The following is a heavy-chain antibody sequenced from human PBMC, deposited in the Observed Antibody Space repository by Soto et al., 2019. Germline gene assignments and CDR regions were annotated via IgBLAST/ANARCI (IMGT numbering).Heavy chain of an antibody. Sequence: GGSLRLSCAASGFTFSSYAMSWVRQAPGKGLEWVSAISGSGGSTYYADSVKGRFTISRDNSKNTLYLQMNSLRAEDTAVYYCAKASGWGYYGSGSYYGHYFDYWGQGTLVTVSS. V-gene: IGHV3-23*01. CDR1: GFTFSSYA. CDR3: AKASGWGYYGSGSYYGHYFDY. D-gene: IGHD3-10*01. CDR2: ISGSGGST. J-gene: IGHJ4*02.